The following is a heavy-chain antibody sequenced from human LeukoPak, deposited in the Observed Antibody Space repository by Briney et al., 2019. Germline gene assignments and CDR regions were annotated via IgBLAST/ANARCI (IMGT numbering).Heavy chain of an antibody. CDR2: LYRDGGTT. J-gene: IGHJ3*02. CDR1: GFTVSRSF. Sequence: GGSLRLSCAASGFTVSRSFMNWVRQAPGKGLEWLAILYRDGGTTYYADSVKGRFTISRDSSKNTLYLQMNSLRAEDTAVYYCAKIIAVAGPGEDNVFDIWGQGTMVTVSS. CDR3: AKIIAVAGPGEDNVFDI. V-gene: IGHV3-53*01. D-gene: IGHD6-13*01.